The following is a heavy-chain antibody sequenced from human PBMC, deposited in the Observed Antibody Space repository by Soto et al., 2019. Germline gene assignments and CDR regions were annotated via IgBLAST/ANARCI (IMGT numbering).Heavy chain of an antibody. D-gene: IGHD2-21*01. CDR1: GFTFSSYG. Sequence: QVQLVESGGGVVQPGRSLRLSCAASGFTFSSYGMHWVRQAPGKGLEWVAVIWYDGSNKYYADSVKGRFTISRDNSKNKLYLQMNSLRAEDTAVYYCARVSVPCCGGVPEPDYWGQGTLVTVSS. CDR3: ARVSVPCCGGVPEPDY. J-gene: IGHJ4*02. V-gene: IGHV3-33*01. CDR2: IWYDGSNK.